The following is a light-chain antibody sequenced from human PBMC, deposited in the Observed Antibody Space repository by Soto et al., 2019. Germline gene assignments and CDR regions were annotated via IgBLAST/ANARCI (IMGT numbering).Light chain of an antibody. Sequence: ILMTQSPSSMSASAGDRVTITCRASHGISNYLALYQQKPGKAPKLLIYAATTLQSGVPSRFSGSGSGTEFTLTISSLQSEDFATYYCQQHSSYPRTFGRGTKVDIK. CDR3: QQHSSYPRT. V-gene: IGKV1-17*03. CDR1: HGISNY. CDR2: AAT. J-gene: IGKJ4*01.